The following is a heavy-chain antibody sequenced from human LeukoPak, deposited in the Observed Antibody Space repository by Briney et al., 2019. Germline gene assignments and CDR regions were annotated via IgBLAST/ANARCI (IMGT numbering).Heavy chain of an antibody. CDR1: GITLSNYG. V-gene: IGHV3-23*01. CDR2: ISDSGCST. Sequence: GGSLRLSCAVSGITLSNYGMSWVRQAPGKGLEWVAGISDSGCSTNYADSVKGRFTISRDNPKNTLYLHMTSLRAEDTAVYFCAKRGVVIRVILVGFHKEAYYFDSWGQGALVTVSS. CDR3: AKRGVVIRVILVGFHKEAYYFDS. J-gene: IGHJ4*02. D-gene: IGHD3-22*01.